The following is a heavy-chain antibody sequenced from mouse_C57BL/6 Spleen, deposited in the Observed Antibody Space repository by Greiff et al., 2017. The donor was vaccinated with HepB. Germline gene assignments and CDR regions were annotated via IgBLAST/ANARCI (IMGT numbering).Heavy chain of an antibody. Sequence: VKLMESGPELVKPGASVKISCKASGYAFSSSWMNWVKQRPGKGLEWIGRIYPGDGDTNYNGKFKGKATLTADKSSSTAYMQLSSLTSEDSAVYFCARRLNSNLYAMDYWGQGTSVTVSS. CDR1: GYAFSSSW. D-gene: IGHD2-5*01. V-gene: IGHV1-82*01. CDR3: ARRLNSNLYAMDY. J-gene: IGHJ4*01. CDR2: IYPGDGDT.